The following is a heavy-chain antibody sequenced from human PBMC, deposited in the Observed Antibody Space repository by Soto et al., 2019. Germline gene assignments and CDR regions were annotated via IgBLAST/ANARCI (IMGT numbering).Heavy chain of an antibody. J-gene: IGHJ6*02. D-gene: IGHD5-18*01. CDR1: GGSISSGGHY. CDR2: IYYSGST. Sequence: QVQLQESGPGLVKPSQTLPLTCTVSGGSISSGGHYWSWIRQHPGKGLEWIGYIYYSGSTYYNPSLKSRVTISVDPSKNQFSLKLSSVTAADTAVYYCAREHAAMATYYYYYGMDVWGQGTTVTVSS. V-gene: IGHV4-31*03. CDR3: AREHAAMATYYYYYGMDV.